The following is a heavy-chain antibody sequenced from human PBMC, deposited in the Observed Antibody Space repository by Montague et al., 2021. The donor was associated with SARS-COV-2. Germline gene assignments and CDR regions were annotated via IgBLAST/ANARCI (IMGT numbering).Heavy chain of an antibody. Sequence: SETLSLTCAVYGGSFSGYYWSWIRQPPGKGLEWIGSIYYSGSTYCNPSXXSRVTISVDTSKNQFSLKLSSVTAADTAVYYCASQTLGITIFGVVNGRWFDPWGQGTLVTVSS. V-gene: IGHV4-34*01. CDR2: IYYSGST. D-gene: IGHD3-3*01. J-gene: IGHJ5*02. CDR1: GGSFSGYY. CDR3: ASQTLGITIFGVVNGRWFDP.